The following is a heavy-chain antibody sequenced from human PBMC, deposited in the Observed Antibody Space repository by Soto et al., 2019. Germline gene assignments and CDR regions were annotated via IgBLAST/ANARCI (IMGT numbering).Heavy chain of an antibody. CDR1: GFTFGDYA. CDR3: TRDPISGSYDGMDV. Sequence: GGSLRLSCTASGFTFGDYAMSWFRQAPGKGLEWVGFIRSKAYGGTTEYAASVKGRFTISRDDSKSIAYLQMNSLKTEDTAVYYCTRDPISGSYDGMDVWGQGTTVTVSS. J-gene: IGHJ6*02. D-gene: IGHD2-15*01. V-gene: IGHV3-49*03. CDR2: IRSKAYGGTT.